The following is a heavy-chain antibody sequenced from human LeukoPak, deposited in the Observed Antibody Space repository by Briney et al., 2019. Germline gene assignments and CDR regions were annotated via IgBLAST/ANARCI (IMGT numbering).Heavy chain of an antibody. Sequence: ASVKVSCTASGYTFTGYYMHWVRQAPGQGLEWMGWINPNSGGTNYAQKFQGRVTMTRDTSISTAYMELSRLRSDDTAVYYCATPVAGIDRDLGAFDIWGQGTMVTVSS. J-gene: IGHJ3*02. CDR1: GYTFTGYY. CDR3: ATPVAGIDRDLGAFDI. V-gene: IGHV1-2*02. CDR2: INPNSGGT. D-gene: IGHD6-19*01.